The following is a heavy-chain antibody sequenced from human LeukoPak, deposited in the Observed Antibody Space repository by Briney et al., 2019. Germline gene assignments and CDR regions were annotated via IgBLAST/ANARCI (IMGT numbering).Heavy chain of an antibody. CDR3: ARLVLSSGNYLDVFDI. V-gene: IGHV4-59*08. CDR2: MYYSGSI. J-gene: IGHJ3*02. Sequence: PSETLSLTRTVSGDSVSTYYWSWIRQPPGKGLEWIGYMYYSGSINYNPSLKSRVTMSVDTSKNQFSLKLSSVTAAATAVYYCARLVLSSGNYLDVFDIWGQGTMVTVSS. D-gene: IGHD1-7*01. CDR1: GDSVSTYY.